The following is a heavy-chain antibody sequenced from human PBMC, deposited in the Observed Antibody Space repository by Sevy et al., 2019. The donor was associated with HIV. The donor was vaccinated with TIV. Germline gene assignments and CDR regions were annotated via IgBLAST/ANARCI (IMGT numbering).Heavy chain of an antibody. V-gene: IGHV4-59*13. CDR2: IYFTGST. D-gene: IGHD1-26*01. CDR1: GGSTSLYY. J-gene: IGHJ4*02. Sequence: SETLSLTCTVSGGSTSLYYWSWIRQPPGKGLEWIGYIYFTGSTYYNPSLKSRVTISLDTSKNQFSLKLTSVTAADTAVYYCARAPLISRDIVGATSVFDSWGQGTPVTISS. CDR3: ARAPLISRDIVGATSVFDS.